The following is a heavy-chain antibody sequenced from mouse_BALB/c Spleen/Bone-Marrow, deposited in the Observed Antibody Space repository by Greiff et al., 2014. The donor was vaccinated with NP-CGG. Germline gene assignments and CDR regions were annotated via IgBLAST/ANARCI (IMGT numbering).Heavy chain of an antibody. CDR1: GYTFTSYY. D-gene: IGHD2-3*01. Sequence: VQLQESGAKLVKPGASVKLPCKASGYTFTSYYMYWVKQRPGQGLEWIGEINPNNDGTNFNEKFKSKATLTVDKSSSTAYMQLSSLTSEDSAVYYCARAAYDPYAMDYWGQGTSVTVSS. CDR3: ARAAYDPYAMDY. V-gene: IGHV1S81*02. CDR2: INPNNDGT. J-gene: IGHJ4*01.